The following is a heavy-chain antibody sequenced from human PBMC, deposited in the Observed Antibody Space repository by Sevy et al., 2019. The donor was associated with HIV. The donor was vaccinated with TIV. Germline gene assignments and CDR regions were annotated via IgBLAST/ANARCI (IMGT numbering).Heavy chain of an antibody. CDR2: ISYDGRNNK. Sequence: GGSLRLSCAASGFTFSDYRMHWVRQAPGKGLEWVAVISYDGRNNKYNADSVKGRLTIPRDNSKNTVYLQMNSLRAEDTAIYYCAKGHAFSTYAALEYWGQGALVTVSS. CDR3: AKGHAFSTYAALEY. V-gene: IGHV3-30*04. J-gene: IGHJ4*02. CDR1: GFTFSDYR. D-gene: IGHD2-2*01.